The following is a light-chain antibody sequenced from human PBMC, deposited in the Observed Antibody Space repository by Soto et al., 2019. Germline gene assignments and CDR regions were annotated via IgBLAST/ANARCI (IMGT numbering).Light chain of an antibody. CDR2: LGS. J-gene: IGKJ1*01. CDR1: QSLLHSNGYNY. CDR3: MQALQAPLT. Sequence: DIVMTQSPPSLPVTPGEPASISCRSSQSLLHSNGYNYLDWYLQKPGQSPQLLIYLGSNRASGVSDRFSGSGSGTDFTLRISRVEAEDVGLYYCMQALQAPLTFGQGTKVDIK. V-gene: IGKV2-28*01.